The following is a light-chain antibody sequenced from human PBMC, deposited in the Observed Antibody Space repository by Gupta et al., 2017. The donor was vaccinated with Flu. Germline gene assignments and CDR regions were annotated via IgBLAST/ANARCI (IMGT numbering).Light chain of an antibody. J-gene: IGKJ1*01. CDR1: QGLVYSDGNTY. CDR3: MQGAHWPWA. CDR2: QVS. V-gene: IGKV2-30*01. Sequence: DVVMTQSPLSLPVTLGQPASISCRSSQGLVYSDGNTYLHWFQQRPGQSPRRLIYQVSYRDSGVPDRSSGSGSGTDFTLKISRVEAEYVGIYFCMQGAHWPWAFGQGTTVEIK.